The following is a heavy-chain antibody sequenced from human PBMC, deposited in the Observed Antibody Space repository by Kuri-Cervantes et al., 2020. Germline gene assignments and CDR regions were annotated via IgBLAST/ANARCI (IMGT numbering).Heavy chain of an antibody. V-gene: IGHV1-18*01. CDR2: TTSDTVNT. D-gene: IGHD2-15*01. CDR3: ARQGGYCSGGSCYWLSFDP. CDR1: GYNFSSYG. J-gene: IGHJ5*02. Sequence: ASVKVSCKASGYNFSSYGVSWVRQAPGHGLEWIGWTTSDTVNTKYAQKVHMRVAMTMDTSTSTAYMELRSLRSDDTAVYYCARQGGYCSGGSCYWLSFDPWGQGTLVTVSS.